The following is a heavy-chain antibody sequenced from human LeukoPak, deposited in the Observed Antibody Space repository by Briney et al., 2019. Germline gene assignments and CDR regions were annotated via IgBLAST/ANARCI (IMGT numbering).Heavy chain of an antibody. CDR2: ISGSGGST. CDR1: GFTFSSYA. D-gene: IGHD2-21*01. J-gene: IGHJ6*02. Sequence: PGGSLRLSCAASGFTFSSYAMSWVRQAPGKGLEWVSAISGSGGSTYYADSVKGRFTISRDNSKNTLYLQMNSLRAEDTAVYYCAKVIPRTESYYYYYGMDVWGQGTTVTVSS. CDR3: AKVIPRTESYYYYYGMDV. V-gene: IGHV3-23*01.